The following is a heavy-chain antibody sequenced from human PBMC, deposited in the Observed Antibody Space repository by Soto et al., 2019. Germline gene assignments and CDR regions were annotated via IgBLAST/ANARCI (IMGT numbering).Heavy chain of an antibody. CDR3: AKTGQFDS. J-gene: IGHJ4*02. CDR2: ITSIGTVT. V-gene: IGHV3-23*01. CDR1: GFIFTNYA. Sequence: EVQLLESGGGLVQPGGSLSLSCAASGFIFTNYALSWFRQPPGKGWEWVSCITSIGTVTCYADSVNDRFTLSRDNSKNTVYLQMNSLQAEDTAVYYCAKTGQFDSWGQGTLVTVSS.